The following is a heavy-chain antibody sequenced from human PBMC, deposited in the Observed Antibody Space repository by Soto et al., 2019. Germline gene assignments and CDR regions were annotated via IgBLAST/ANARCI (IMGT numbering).Heavy chain of an antibody. CDR2: IYYSGST. CDR1: GGSISSGDYY. Sequence: QVQLQESGPGLVKPSQTLSLTCTVSGGSISSGDYYWSWIRQPPGKGLEWIGYIYYSGSTYYNPSLKSPLTISVDTSKNHFSLKLSSVTAADTAVYYCASSRYGYTFYDYWGQGTLVTVSS. CDR3: ASSRYGYTFYDY. J-gene: IGHJ4*02. V-gene: IGHV4-30-4*01. D-gene: IGHD5-18*01.